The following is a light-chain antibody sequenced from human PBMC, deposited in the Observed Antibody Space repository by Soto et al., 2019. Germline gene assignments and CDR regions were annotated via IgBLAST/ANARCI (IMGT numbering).Light chain of an antibody. CDR1: QGISSY. CDR2: AAS. J-gene: IGKJ3*01. Sequence: AIRMTQSPSSLSASTGDRVTITCRASQGISSYLAWYQQKPGKAPKLLIYAASTLQSGVPSRFSGSGSGTDFTRTISCLQSEDFATYYCQQYYSYLSFTFGPGTKVDIK. V-gene: IGKV1-8*01. CDR3: QQYYSYLSFT.